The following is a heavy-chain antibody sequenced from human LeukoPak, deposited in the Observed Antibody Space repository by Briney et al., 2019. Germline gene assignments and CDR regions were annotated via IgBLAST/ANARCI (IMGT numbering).Heavy chain of an antibody. D-gene: IGHD2-2*01. V-gene: IGHV3-48*01. CDR3: ARVMGRYCSSTSCYVDY. CDR1: GFTFSSYS. J-gene: IGHJ4*02. Sequence: GGSLRLSCAASGFTFSSYSMNWVRQAPGKGLEWVSYISSSSSTIYYADSVKGRFTISRDNSKNTLYPQMNSLRAEDTAVYYCARVMGRYCSSTSCYVDYWGQGTLVTVSS. CDR2: ISSSSSTI.